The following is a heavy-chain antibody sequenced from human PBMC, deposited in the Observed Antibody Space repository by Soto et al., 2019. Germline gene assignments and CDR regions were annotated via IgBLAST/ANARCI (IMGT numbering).Heavy chain of an antibody. Sequence: ASVKVSCKASGYTLTSYGISWVRQAPGQGLEWMGWISAYNGNTNYAQKLQGRVTMTTDTSTSTAYMELRSLRSDDTAVYYCARGVIVVVPAANYWFDPWGQGTLVTVSS. J-gene: IGHJ5*02. CDR3: ARGVIVVVPAANYWFDP. V-gene: IGHV1-18*01. D-gene: IGHD2-2*01. CDR2: ISAYNGNT. CDR1: GYTLTSYG.